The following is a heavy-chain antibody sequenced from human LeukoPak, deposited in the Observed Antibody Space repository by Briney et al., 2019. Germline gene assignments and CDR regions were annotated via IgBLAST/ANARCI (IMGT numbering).Heavy chain of an antibody. D-gene: IGHD6-19*01. V-gene: IGHV3-74*01. CDR1: GLTFSSHW. Sequence: GSLRLSCAASGLTFSSHWMHWVRQAPGKGLVWVSRITNDGSSTTYADSVKGRFTISRDNAKNSLYLQMDSLRAEDTAFYYCAKVDGYNSGWYDYWGQGTLVTVSS. CDR2: ITNDGSST. J-gene: IGHJ4*02. CDR3: AKVDGYNSGWYDY.